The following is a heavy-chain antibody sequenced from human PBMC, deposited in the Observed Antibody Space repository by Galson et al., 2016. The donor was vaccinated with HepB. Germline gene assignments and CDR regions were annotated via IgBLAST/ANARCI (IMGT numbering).Heavy chain of an antibody. Sequence: SLRLSCAASGFSFSSFAMGWVRQAPGKGLEWVSVVRGSGRSTYYEHSVKGRFTIPRDNSKSTLYLLMNSLSAEDTAVYYCAKYERFLEWLLPTYYYYAMDVWGQGTTVTVSS. CDR3: AKYERFLEWLLPTYYYYAMDV. V-gene: IGHV3-23*01. CDR2: VRGSGRST. CDR1: GFSFSSFA. D-gene: IGHD3-3*01. J-gene: IGHJ6*02.